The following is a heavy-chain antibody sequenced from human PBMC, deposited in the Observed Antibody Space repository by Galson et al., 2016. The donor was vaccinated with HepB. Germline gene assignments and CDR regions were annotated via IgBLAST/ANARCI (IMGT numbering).Heavy chain of an antibody. CDR1: GGTFNSYA. CDR3: ARAGGDRQQLVLSYFDS. D-gene: IGHD6-13*01. V-gene: IGHV1-69*10. CDR2: IIPIIGIG. Sequence: SVKVSCKASGGTFNSYALNWVRQAPGQGLEWMGLIIPIIGIGNHAQTFQGRVTITADKSTSTAYMELSNVTSEDTAIYYCARAGGDRQQLVLSYFDSWGQGTLVTVSS. J-gene: IGHJ4*02.